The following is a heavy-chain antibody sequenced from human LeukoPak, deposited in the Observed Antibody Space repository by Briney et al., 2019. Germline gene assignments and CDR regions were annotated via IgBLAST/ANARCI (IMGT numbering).Heavy chain of an antibody. CDR1: RGTFSSYA. Sequence: ASVKVSCKASRGTFSSYAISWVRQAPGQGLEWMGGIIPIFGTANYAQKFQGRVTITADKSTSTAYMELSSLRSEDTAVYYCARAVAGTGGAFDIWGQGTMVTVSS. CDR3: ARAVAGTGGAFDI. CDR2: IIPIFGTA. D-gene: IGHD6-19*01. V-gene: IGHV1-69*06. J-gene: IGHJ3*02.